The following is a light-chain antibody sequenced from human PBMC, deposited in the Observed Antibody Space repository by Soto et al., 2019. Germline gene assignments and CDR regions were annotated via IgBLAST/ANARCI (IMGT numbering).Light chain of an antibody. Sequence: ELLLTQSPPTLSLSPGESATLSCWASQSISTYLGWYQQKPGQAPRLLIYDASNRATGIPARFSGSGSGTDFTLTISSLEPDDSAVYYCQQRSHWPPITFGQGTRLEIK. CDR2: DAS. CDR3: QQRSHWPPIT. CDR1: QSISTY. J-gene: IGKJ5*01. V-gene: IGKV3-11*01.